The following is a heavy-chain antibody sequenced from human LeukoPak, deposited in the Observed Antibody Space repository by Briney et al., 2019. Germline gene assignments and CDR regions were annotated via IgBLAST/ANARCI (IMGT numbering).Heavy chain of an antibody. CDR1: GGTFSSFA. D-gene: IGHD1-26*01. CDR3: ARGEQWGLPIHY. J-gene: IGHJ4*02. V-gene: IGHV1-69*05. Sequence: GASVKVFCKASGGTFSSFAISWVRPAPGQGLGWMGGIIPIFGPRNYAQKFQGRVTITTDESTSTAYMELSSLRSEDTAVYYCARGEQWGLPIHYWGQGTLVTVSS. CDR2: IIPIFGPR.